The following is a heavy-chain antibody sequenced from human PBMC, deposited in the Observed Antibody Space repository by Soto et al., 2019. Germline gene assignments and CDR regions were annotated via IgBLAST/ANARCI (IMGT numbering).Heavy chain of an antibody. CDR1: GYTFTSYD. Sequence: APVKVYCKASGYTFTSYDINWVRQATGQGLEWMGWMNPNSGNTGYAQKFQGRVTMTRNTSISTAYMELSSLRSEDTAVYYCARWVVYDFWSGHYYYGMDVWGQGTTVTVSS. V-gene: IGHV1-8*01. D-gene: IGHD3-3*01. CDR3: ARWVVYDFWSGHYYYGMDV. CDR2: MNPNSGNT. J-gene: IGHJ6*02.